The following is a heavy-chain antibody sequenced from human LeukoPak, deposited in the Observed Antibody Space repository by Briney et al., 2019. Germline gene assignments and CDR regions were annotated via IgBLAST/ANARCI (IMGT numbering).Heavy chain of an antibody. V-gene: IGHV3-23*01. Sequence: GSLRLSCAASGFTFSSYAMSWVRQAPGKGLEWVSAISGSGDPTYYGDSVKGRFTISRDNSKNTLYLQMNSLRAEDTAVYYCAKDVQWLAPGYFDYWGPGSLVTVSS. CDR1: GFTFSSYA. J-gene: IGHJ4*02. CDR2: ISGSGDPT. CDR3: AKDVQWLAPGYFDY. D-gene: IGHD6-19*01.